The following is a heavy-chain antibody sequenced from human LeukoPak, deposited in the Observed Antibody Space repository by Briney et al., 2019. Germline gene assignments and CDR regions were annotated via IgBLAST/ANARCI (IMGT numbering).Heavy chain of an antibody. D-gene: IGHD2-15*01. CDR2: MNPNSGNT. V-gene: IGHV1-8*01. CDR3: ARGRPNCSGGSCYSDY. Sequence: HWASVKVSCKASGYTFTSYDINWVRQATGQGLEWMGWMNPNSGNTGYAQKFQGRVTMTRNTSRSTAYMELSSLRSEDTAVYYCARGRPNCSGGSCYSDYWGQGTLVTVSS. CDR1: GYTFTSYD. J-gene: IGHJ4*02.